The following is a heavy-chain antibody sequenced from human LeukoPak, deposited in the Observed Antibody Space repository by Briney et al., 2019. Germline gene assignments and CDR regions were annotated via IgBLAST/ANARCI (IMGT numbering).Heavy chain of an antibody. J-gene: IGHJ5*02. Sequence: GGSLRLSCAASGFIFSSYSMTWVRQAPGKGLEWVSSISSSSSYIYYADSVKGRFTISRDNAKNSLYLQMNSLRAEDTAVYYCARDAITMVRGVISPWGQGTLVTVSS. D-gene: IGHD3-10*01. CDR1: GFIFSSYS. CDR3: ARDAITMVRGVISP. CDR2: ISSSSSYI. V-gene: IGHV3-21*01.